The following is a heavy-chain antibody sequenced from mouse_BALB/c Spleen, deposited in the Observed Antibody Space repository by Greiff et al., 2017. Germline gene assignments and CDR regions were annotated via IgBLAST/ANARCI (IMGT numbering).Heavy chain of an antibody. Sequence: EVKLVESGGGLVKPGGSLKLSCAASGFTFSSYAMSWVRQTPEKRLERVASISSGGSTYYPDSVKGRFTISRDNARNILYLQMSSLRSEDTAMYYCARGGYYGNSYAMDYWGQGTSVTVSS. J-gene: IGHJ4*01. CDR3: ARGGYYGNSYAMDY. V-gene: IGHV5-6-5*01. CDR2: ISSGGST. CDR1: GFTFSSYA. D-gene: IGHD2-1*01.